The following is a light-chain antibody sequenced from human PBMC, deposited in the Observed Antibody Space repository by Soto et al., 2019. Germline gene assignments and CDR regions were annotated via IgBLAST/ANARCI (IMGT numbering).Light chain of an antibody. CDR1: SSNIGAGYE. CDR2: ENN. CDR3: QSYDSSLSGYV. V-gene: IGLV1-40*01. Sequence: QSVLTQPPSVSAAPGQRVTISCTGSSSNIGAGYEAHWYQQVPGTAPKLLIYENNNRPSGVPDRFSGSKSGTSASLAFTGLQAEDEAEYYCQSYDSSLSGYVFGTGTKVTVL. J-gene: IGLJ1*01.